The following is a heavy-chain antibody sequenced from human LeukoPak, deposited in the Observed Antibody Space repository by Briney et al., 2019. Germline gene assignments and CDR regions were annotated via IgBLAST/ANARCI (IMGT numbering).Heavy chain of an antibody. J-gene: IGHJ4*02. Sequence: GGSLRLSCAASGFTVSSNYMSWVRQAPGKGLEWVSVIYSGGSTYYADSVKGRFTISRDNSKNTLYLQMNSLRAEDTAVYYCARYRDDWNDDLFDHWGQGTLVTVSS. CDR3: ARYRDDWNDDLFDH. V-gene: IGHV3-53*01. CDR2: IYSGGST. D-gene: IGHD1-1*01. CDR1: GFTVSSNY.